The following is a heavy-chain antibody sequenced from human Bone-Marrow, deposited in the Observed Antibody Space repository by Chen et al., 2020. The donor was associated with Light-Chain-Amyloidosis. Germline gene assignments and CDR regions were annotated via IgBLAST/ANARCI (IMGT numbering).Heavy chain of an antibody. J-gene: IGHJ4*02. D-gene: IGHD4-17*01. CDR1: GGTFSSYA. Sequence: QVQLVQSGAEVKKPGSSVKVSCKASGGTFSSYAISWVRQAPGQGLEWMGGIIPIVGTENYAQMFQGRATITADESTSTAYMELGSLRSEDTAVYYCARVQSTVTTFFAAPPDYWGQGTLVTVSS. CDR2: IIPIVGTE. V-gene: IGHV1-69*01. CDR3: ARVQSTVTTFFAAPPDY.